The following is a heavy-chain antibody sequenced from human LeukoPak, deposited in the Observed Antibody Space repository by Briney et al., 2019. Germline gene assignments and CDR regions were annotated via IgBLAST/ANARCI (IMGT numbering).Heavy chain of an antibody. D-gene: IGHD6-13*01. J-gene: IGHJ4*02. CDR2: ISSSSSYI. CDR1: GFTFSSYS. V-gene: IGHV3-21*01. Sequence: PGGSLRLSCAASGFTFSSYSMNWVRQAPGKGLEWVSSISSSSSYIYYADSVKGRFTISRDNAKNSLYLQMNSLRAEDAAVYYCSTSIAAAGTNYWGQGTLVTVSS. CDR3: STSIAAAGTNY.